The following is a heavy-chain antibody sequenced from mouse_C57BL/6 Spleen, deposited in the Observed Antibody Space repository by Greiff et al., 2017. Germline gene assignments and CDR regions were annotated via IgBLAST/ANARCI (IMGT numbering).Heavy chain of an antibody. D-gene: IGHD1-1*01. J-gene: IGHJ1*03. CDR1: GYTFTSYW. CDR2: IDPSDSYT. Sequence: QVQLQQPGAELVMPGASVKLSCKASGYTFTSYWMHWVKQRPGQGLEWIGEIDPSDSYTNYNQKFKGQSTLTVDKSSSTAYMQLSSLTSEDSAVYYCARSGHYGSSYNWYFDVWGTGTTVTVSS. CDR3: ARSGHYGSSYNWYFDV. V-gene: IGHV1-69*01.